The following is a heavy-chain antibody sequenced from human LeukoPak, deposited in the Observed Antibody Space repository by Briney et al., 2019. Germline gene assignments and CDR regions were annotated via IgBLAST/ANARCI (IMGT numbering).Heavy chain of an antibody. Sequence: ASVKVSCKASGYTFTSYGISWVRQAPGQGLEWMGWISAYNGNTNYAQKLQGRVTMTTDTSTSTAYMELRSLRSDDTAAYYCAREEVGFGELLYWFDPWGQGTLVTVSS. D-gene: IGHD3-10*01. CDR1: GYTFTSYG. CDR3: AREEVGFGELLYWFDP. J-gene: IGHJ5*02. V-gene: IGHV1-18*01. CDR2: ISAYNGNT.